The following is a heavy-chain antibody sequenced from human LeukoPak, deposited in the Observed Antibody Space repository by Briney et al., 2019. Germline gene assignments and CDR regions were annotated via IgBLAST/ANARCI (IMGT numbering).Heavy chain of an antibody. Sequence: GGSLRLSCAASGLTFRSYGMHWLRQAPGKGLEWVAIIWYDGSNKYYVDSVKGRFTISRDNSKNTLYLQMNSLRAEDTAVYYCATSHPGTAPHTWGQGTLVTVSS. CDR1: GLTFRSYG. CDR3: ATSHPGTAPHT. CDR2: IWYDGSNK. J-gene: IGHJ5*02. D-gene: IGHD2-21*02. V-gene: IGHV3-30*02.